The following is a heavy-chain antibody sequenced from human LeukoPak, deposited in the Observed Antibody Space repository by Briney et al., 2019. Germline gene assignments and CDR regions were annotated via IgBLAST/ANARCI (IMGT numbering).Heavy chain of an antibody. D-gene: IGHD1-1*01. J-gene: IGHJ4*02. CDR3: ATTKSARRYFDY. V-gene: IGHV3-23*01. Sequence: PGGSLTLSCTGSGFTFSSYPLSWVRQAPGKGLEWVSAISNSGSNTYYGDSVRGRFTISRDKSKNTLYLQMNTLRAEDTAVYYCATTKSARRYFDYWGQGTLVTVSS. CDR2: ISNSGSNT. CDR1: GFTFSSYP.